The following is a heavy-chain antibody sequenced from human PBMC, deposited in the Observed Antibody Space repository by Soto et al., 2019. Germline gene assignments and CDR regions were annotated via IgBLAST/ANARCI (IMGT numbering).Heavy chain of an antibody. Sequence: QVQLVQSGGGVVQPGRSLRLSCAASGFTLSDFAMHWVRQAPGKGLEWVALISNDGGIEHYGDSVRCRFTISRDNSKHMLSLHMPGLIVADRAVYYWARAVPGMDVWGQGTTVTVSS. J-gene: IGHJ6*02. CDR1: GFTLSDFA. V-gene: IGHV3-30-3*01. CDR2: ISNDGGIE. CDR3: ARAVPGMDV.